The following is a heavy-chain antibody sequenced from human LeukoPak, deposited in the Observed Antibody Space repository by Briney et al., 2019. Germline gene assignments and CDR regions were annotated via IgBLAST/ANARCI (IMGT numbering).Heavy chain of an antibody. Sequence: ASVKVSCKASGYTFTSHYMHWVRQAPGQGLEWMGLINPSGSSTLYAQKFQGRVTMTRDTSISTAYMELSRLRSDDTAVYYCARGATMWYFDYWGQGTLVTVSS. CDR3: ARGATMWYFDY. V-gene: IGHV1-46*01. CDR2: INPSGSST. D-gene: IGHD5-12*01. CDR1: GYTFTSHY. J-gene: IGHJ4*02.